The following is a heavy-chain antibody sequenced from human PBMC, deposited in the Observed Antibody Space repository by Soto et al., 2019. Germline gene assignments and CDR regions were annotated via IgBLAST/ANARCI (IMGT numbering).Heavy chain of an antibody. CDR1: GFSLSTGGVG. J-gene: IGHJ4*02. CDR3: AHPSYSSSWSTFDY. CDR2: IYWDDDK. Sequence: QITLKESGPTLVKPKQPLPLTCTFFGFSLSTGGVGVGWIGQPQGKALEWLALIYWDDDKRYSPSLKSRLTITKDTSKNQVVLTMTNMDPVDTATYYCAHPSYSSSWSTFDYWGQGTLVTVSS. V-gene: IGHV2-5*02. D-gene: IGHD6-13*01.